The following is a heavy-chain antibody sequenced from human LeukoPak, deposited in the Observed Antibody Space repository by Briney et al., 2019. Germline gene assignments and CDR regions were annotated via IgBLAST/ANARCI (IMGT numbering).Heavy chain of an antibody. V-gene: IGHV3-74*01. CDR3: ARDKFDYGDYYYYYGMDV. J-gene: IGHJ6*02. CDR1: GFDFSSNW. CDR2: IKGDGIST. Sequence: GGSLRLSCAASGFDFSSNWMHWVRHAPGQGLVWVSRIKGDGISTNYADSVKGRFTISRDNSKNTLYLQMNSLRAEDTAVYYCARDKFDYGDYYYYYGMDVWGQGTTVTVSS. D-gene: IGHD4-17*01.